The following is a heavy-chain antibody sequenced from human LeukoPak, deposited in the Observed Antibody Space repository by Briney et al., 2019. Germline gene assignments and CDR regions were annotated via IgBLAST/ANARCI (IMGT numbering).Heavy chain of an antibody. Sequence: GRSLRLSCAASGFTFSSYAMHWVRQAPGKGLEWVAVISYDGSNKYYADSVRGRFTISRDNSKNTLYLQMNSLRAEDTAVYYCARAGNQLLYRELYYYGMGVWGQGTTVTVSS. CDR2: ISYDGSNK. D-gene: IGHD2-2*02. V-gene: IGHV3-30-3*01. J-gene: IGHJ6*02. CDR3: ARAGNQLLYRELYYYGMGV. CDR1: GFTFSSYA.